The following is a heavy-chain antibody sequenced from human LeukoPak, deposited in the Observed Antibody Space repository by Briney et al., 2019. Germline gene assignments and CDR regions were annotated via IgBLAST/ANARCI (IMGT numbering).Heavy chain of an antibody. CDR2: INAGNGNT. V-gene: IGHV1-3*01. CDR3: ARDGEYSGYGY. Sequence: ASVKVSCKASGYTFTSYGISWVRQAPGQGLEWMGWINAGNGNTKYSQKFQGRVTITRDTSAGTAYMELSSLRSEDTAVYYCARDGEYSGYGYWGQGTLVTVSS. J-gene: IGHJ4*02. D-gene: IGHD5-12*01. CDR1: GYTFTSYG.